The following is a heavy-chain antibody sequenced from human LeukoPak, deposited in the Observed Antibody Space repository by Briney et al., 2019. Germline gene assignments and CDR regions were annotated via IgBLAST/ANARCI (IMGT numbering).Heavy chain of an antibody. CDR2: TYYSGST. J-gene: IGHJ4*02. Sequence: PSETLSLTCTVSGGSISSSSYYWGWIRQPPGKGLEWIGSTYYSGSTYYNPSLKSRVTISVDTTKNQFSLKLSSVTAADTAVYYCARRGKQQLVPFFDYWGQGTLVTVSS. V-gene: IGHV4-39*01. D-gene: IGHD6-13*01. CDR1: GGSISSSSYY. CDR3: ARRGKQQLVPFFDY.